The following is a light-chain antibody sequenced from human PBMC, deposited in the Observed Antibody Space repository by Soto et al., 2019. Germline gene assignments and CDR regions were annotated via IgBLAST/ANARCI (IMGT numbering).Light chain of an antibody. V-gene: IGKV1-27*01. CDR1: QGIRNY. CDR2: AAS. CDR3: QKYSSVPV. J-gene: IGKJ3*01. Sequence: DIQMTQSPPSLSASVGDRATITCRASQGIRNYVAWYQQIPGKAPKLLIYAASTLQSGVPSRFSGSGSGTDFTITINGLQPEDVATYSGQKYSSVPVFGPGTKVEIK.